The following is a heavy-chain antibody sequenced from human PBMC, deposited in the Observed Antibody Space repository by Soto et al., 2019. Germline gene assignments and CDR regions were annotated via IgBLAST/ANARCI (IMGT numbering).Heavy chain of an antibody. Sequence: QVQLVESGGGVVQPGRSLRLSCAASGFTFSSYGMHWVRQAPGKGLEWVAVIWYDGSNKYYADSVKGRFTISRDNSKNTLYLQMNSLRAEETAVYYCARELKPYGSGSYCFDYWGQGTLVTVS. CDR2: IWYDGSNK. J-gene: IGHJ4*02. CDR3: ARELKPYGSGSYCFDY. V-gene: IGHV3-33*01. D-gene: IGHD3-10*01. CDR1: GFTFSSYG.